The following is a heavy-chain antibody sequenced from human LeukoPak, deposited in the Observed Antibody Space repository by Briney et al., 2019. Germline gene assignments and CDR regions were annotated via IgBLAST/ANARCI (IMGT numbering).Heavy chain of an antibody. V-gene: IGHV3-23*01. CDR1: GFTFSVYA. CDR3: AKEHDYTNAAPEWGFDS. CDR2: ISGSSSRT. Sequence: GGSLRLSCAASGFTFSVYAMSWVRQAPGKGLEWVSGISGSSSRTKDADFVRGRFTIYRDNSRNTLFLQLNSLTAEDAAVYYCAKEHDYTNAAPEWGFDSWGQGSLVIVSS. J-gene: IGHJ4*02. D-gene: IGHD2-2*02.